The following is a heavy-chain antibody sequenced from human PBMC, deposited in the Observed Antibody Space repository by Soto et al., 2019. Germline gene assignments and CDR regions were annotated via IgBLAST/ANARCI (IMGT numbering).Heavy chain of an antibody. Sequence: PGESLKISCKGSGYSFTSYWIGWVRQMPGKGLEWMGIIYPGDSDTRYSPSFQGQVTISADKSISTAYLQWSSLKASDTAMYYCARHGSGYSYGEYYYYYYGMDVWGQGTTVTVSS. CDR3: ARHGSGYSYGEYYYYYYGMDV. V-gene: IGHV5-51*01. CDR2: IYPGDSDT. J-gene: IGHJ6*02. D-gene: IGHD5-18*01. CDR1: GYSFTSYW.